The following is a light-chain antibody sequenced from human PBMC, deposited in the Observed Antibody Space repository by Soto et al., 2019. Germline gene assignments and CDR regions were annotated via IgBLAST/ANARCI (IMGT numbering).Light chain of an antibody. CDR3: SSFTTSSTYV. CDR1: SSDVGGYNY. J-gene: IGLJ1*01. V-gene: IGLV2-14*01. CDR2: EVN. Sequence: ALTQPASVSGSLGQSITISCTGTSSDVGGYNYVSWYQQHPGEAPKVMIYEVNNRPSGVSNRFSCSKSGNTASLTISGVQAEDEGDYYCSSFTTSSTYVFGAGTKLTVL.